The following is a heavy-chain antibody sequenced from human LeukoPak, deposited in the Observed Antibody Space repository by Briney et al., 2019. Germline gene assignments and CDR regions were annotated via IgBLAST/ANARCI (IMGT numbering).Heavy chain of an antibody. V-gene: IGHV3-33*06. CDR1: GFTFSSYG. CDR2: IWYDGSNK. CDR3: ANVGTAMVTWDYFDY. D-gene: IGHD5-18*01. Sequence: SGGSLRLSCAASGFTFSSYGMHWVRQAPGKGLEWVAVIWYDGSNKYYADSVKGRFTISRDNSKNTLYLQMNSLRAEDTAVYYCANVGTAMVTWDYFDYWGQGTLVTVSS. J-gene: IGHJ4*02.